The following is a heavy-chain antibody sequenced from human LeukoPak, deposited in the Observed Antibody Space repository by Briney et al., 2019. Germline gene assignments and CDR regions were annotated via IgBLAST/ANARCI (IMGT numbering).Heavy chain of an antibody. CDR2: ISYDGSNK. Sequence: GRSLRLSCAASGFTFGSYAMHWVRQAPGKGLEWVAVISYDGSNKYYADSVKGRFTISRDNSKNTLYLQMNSLRAEDTAVYYCARGLVTAIADWFDPWGQGTLVTVSS. CDR3: ARGLVTAIADWFDP. D-gene: IGHD2-21*02. CDR1: GFTFGSYA. J-gene: IGHJ5*02. V-gene: IGHV3-30-3*01.